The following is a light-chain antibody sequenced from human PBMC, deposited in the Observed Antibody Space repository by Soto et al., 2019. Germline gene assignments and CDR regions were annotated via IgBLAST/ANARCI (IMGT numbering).Light chain of an antibody. Sequence: DIQMTQSPSSLSASVGDRVTIACRASQGISNYVAWYQQKPGKVPKLLIYAASTLQSGVPSRFSGSGSGTDFTLTISSLAPEDFGPYYYQKYKSFPRTFGKGTKVESK. CDR2: AAS. J-gene: IGKJ1*01. CDR1: QGISNY. V-gene: IGKV1-27*01. CDR3: QKYKSFPRT.